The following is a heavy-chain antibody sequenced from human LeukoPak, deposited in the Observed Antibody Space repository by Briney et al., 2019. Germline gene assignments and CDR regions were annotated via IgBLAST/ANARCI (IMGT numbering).Heavy chain of an antibody. CDR1: GFTFDDYA. CDR3: AKGYLTITMIKGDYFDY. D-gene: IGHD3-22*01. Sequence: GRSLRLSCAASGFTFDDYATHWVRQAPGKGLEWVSGISWNSGSIGYADSVKGRFTISRDNAKDSLYLQMNSLRAEDTALYYCAKGYLTITMIKGDYFDYWGQGTLVTVSS. CDR2: ISWNSGSI. V-gene: IGHV3-9*01. J-gene: IGHJ4*02.